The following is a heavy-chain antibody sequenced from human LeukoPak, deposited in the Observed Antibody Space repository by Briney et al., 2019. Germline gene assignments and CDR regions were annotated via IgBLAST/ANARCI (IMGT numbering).Heavy chain of an antibody. V-gene: IGHV3-23*01. Sequence: PGGTLRLSCAASGFTFSSYGMSWVRQAPGKGLEWVSAISGSGGSTYYADSVKGRFTISRDNSKNTLYLQMNSLRAEDTAVYYCAKNLVGARSGDYWGQGTLVTVSS. CDR3: AKNLVGARSGDY. CDR2: ISGSGGST. J-gene: IGHJ4*02. D-gene: IGHD1-26*01. CDR1: GFTFSSYG.